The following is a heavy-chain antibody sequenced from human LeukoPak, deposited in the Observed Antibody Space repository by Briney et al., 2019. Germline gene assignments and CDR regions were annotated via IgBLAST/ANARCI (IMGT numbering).Heavy chain of an antibody. D-gene: IGHD1-26*01. CDR3: ARGGRVWWPPGPFDY. J-gene: IGHJ4*02. Sequence: PSETLSLTCAVYGSSFTGYYWSWIRRPPGKGLEWIWEINHSGSTNYNPSLKSRVTISVDTSKDQFSLKLSSVTAADPAVYYCARGGRVWWPPGPFDYWGQGTLVPVSS. V-gene: IGHV4-34*01. CDR2: INHSGST. CDR1: GSSFTGYY.